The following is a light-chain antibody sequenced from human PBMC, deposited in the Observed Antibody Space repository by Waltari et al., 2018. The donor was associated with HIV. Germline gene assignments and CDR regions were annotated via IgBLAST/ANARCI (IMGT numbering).Light chain of an antibody. J-gene: IGKJ1*01. CDR1: QTISDW. CDR3: QQYSTFPGT. V-gene: IGKV1-5*03. CDR2: KAS. Sequence: EIKMTQPPSALSASVGDTVTITCRASQTISDWFAWYQQSPGKAPKLLIFKASGLESGVPSRFSGSLSRTEFTLTISSLQPDDLATYYCQQYSTFPGTFGQGTKVEI.